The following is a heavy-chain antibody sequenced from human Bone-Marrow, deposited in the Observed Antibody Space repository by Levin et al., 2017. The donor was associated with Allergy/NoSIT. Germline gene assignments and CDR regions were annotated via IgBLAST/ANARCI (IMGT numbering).Heavy chain of an antibody. D-gene: IGHD3-10*01. CDR1: GFTFEDHA. J-gene: IGHJ6*02. V-gene: IGHV3-9*01. Sequence: PTGGSLRLSCATSGFTFEDHAIHWVRRAPGKGLEWVSGITWDSGNIGYADSVRGRFTLSRDNADNSVYLQMNSLRPEDTSLYYCTKERGFTNSPGAGLDVWGQGTTGIVSS. CDR3: TKERGFTNSPGAGLDV. CDR2: ITWDSGNI.